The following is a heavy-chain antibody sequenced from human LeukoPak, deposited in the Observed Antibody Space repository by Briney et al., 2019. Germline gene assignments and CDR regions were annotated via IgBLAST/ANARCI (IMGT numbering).Heavy chain of an antibody. J-gene: IGHJ4*02. CDR2: IYPGDSDT. CDR3: ARRSGNYVDY. V-gene: IGHV5-51*01. Sequence: GESLKISCKASGYSFTSYWIGWVRQMPGQGLEYMGIIYPGDSDTKYSPSFQGQVTISADTSISTAYLRWSSLKASDTAMYYCARRSGNYVDYWGQGTLVTVSS. CDR1: GYSFTSYW. D-gene: IGHD1-26*01.